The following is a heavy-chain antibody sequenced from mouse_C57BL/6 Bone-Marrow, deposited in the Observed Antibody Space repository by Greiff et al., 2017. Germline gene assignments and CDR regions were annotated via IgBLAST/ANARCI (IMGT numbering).Heavy chain of an antibody. D-gene: IGHD2-3*01. V-gene: IGHV5-4*01. CDR3: ARDPDGPYAMDY. J-gene: IGHJ4*01. CDR2: ISDGGSYT. Sequence: EVKLVESGGGLVKPGGSLKLSCAASGFTFSSYAMSWVRQTPEKRLEWVATISDGGSYTYYPDNVKGRFTISRDNAKNNLYLQMSHLKSEDTAMYYCARDPDGPYAMDYWGQGTSVTVSS. CDR1: GFTFSSYA.